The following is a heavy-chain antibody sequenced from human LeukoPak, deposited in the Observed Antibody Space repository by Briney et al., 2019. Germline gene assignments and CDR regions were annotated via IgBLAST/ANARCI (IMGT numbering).Heavy chain of an antibody. V-gene: IGHV4-28*05. D-gene: IGHD6-19*01. CDR2: IYYSGSI. CDR1: GYSISSSNW. J-gene: IGHJ4*02. Sequence: SDTLSLTCAVSGYSISSSNWWGWIRPPPGKGLEWIGYIYYSGSIYYNPSLKSRVTMSVDTSKNQFSLKLSSVTAVDTAVYYCARVSVEQWLVIDYWGQGTLVTVSS. CDR3: ARVSVEQWLVIDY.